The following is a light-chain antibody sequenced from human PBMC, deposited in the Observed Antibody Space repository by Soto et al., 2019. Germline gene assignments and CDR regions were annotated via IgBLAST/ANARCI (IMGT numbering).Light chain of an antibody. Sequence: QSFLTQPASVSVSPGQSITISCTGTSTDVGDSNHVSWYQHHPGKAPKLIIYEVSYRPSGVSNRFSGSKSAYTASLTISGLQAEDEADYYCNSQTTSGIRVFGTGTKVTVL. CDR1: STDVGDSNH. V-gene: IGLV2-14*01. J-gene: IGLJ1*01. CDR3: NSQTTSGIRV. CDR2: EVS.